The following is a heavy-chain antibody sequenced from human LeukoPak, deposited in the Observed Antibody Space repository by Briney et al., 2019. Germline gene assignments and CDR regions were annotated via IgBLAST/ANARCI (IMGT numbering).Heavy chain of an antibody. CDR3: AREGLVVRGPFDY. Sequence: GGSLRLSCAASGFTFSSYAMHWVRQAPGKGLEWVAVISYDGSNKYYADSVKGRFTISRDNSKNTLYLQMNSLRAEDTAVYYCAREGLVVRGPFDYWGQGTLVTVSS. CDR1: GFTFSSYA. V-gene: IGHV3-30*04. CDR2: ISYDGSNK. D-gene: IGHD3-10*01. J-gene: IGHJ4*02.